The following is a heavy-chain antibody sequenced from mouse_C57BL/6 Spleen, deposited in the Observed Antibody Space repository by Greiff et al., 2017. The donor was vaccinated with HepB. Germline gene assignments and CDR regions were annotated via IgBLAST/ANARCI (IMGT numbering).Heavy chain of an antibody. CDR1: GYTFTSYW. J-gene: IGHJ3*01. CDR3: ARGITTVKAWFAY. Sequence: VQLVESGAELAKPGASVKLSCKASGYTFTSYWMHWVKQRPGQGLEWIGYINPSSGYTKYNQKFKDKATLTADKSSSTAYMQLSSLTYEDSAVYYCARGITTVKAWFAYWGQGTLVTVSA. V-gene: IGHV1-7*01. D-gene: IGHD1-1*01. CDR2: INPSSGYT.